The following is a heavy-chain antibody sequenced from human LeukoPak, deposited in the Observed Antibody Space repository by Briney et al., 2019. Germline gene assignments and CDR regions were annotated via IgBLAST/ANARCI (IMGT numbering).Heavy chain of an antibody. Sequence: SETLSLTCTVSGGSISSYYWGWIRQPPGKGLEWIGSIYHSGSTYYNPSLKSRVTISVDTSKNQFSLKLSSVTAADTAVYYCARDLSYYDFWSGYYTGRGYYYYMDVWGKGTTVTVSS. CDR3: ARDLSYYDFWSGYYTGRGYYYYMDV. J-gene: IGHJ6*03. V-gene: IGHV4-38-2*02. D-gene: IGHD3-3*01. CDR2: IYHSGST. CDR1: GGSISSYY.